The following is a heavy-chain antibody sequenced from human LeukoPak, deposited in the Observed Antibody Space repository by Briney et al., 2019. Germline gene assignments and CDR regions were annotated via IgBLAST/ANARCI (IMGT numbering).Heavy chain of an antibody. V-gene: IGHV1-18*01. CDR3: ARNYYDRRGVDDP. CDR2: ISAYNGNT. Sequence: ASVKVSCKASGYTFTSYDINWVRQATGQGLEWMGWISAYNGNTNYAQKLQGRVTMTTDTSTSTAYMELRSLRSDDTAVYYCARNYYDRRGVDDPWGQGTLVTVSS. J-gene: IGHJ5*02. CDR1: GYTFTSYD. D-gene: IGHD3-22*01.